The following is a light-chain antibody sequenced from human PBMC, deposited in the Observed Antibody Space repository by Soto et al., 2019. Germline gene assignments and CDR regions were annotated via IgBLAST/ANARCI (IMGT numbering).Light chain of an antibody. V-gene: IGKV1-27*01. CDR2: AAS. CDR1: QGISNY. Sequence: DIQMTQSPSSLSASVGDRVTITCRASQGISNYLAWYQQKPGKVPKLLIYAASTLQSGVPSRFSGSGSGTDFTLTISSLQPEDVATYYCQKYISALTFGGGTKVDIK. CDR3: QKYISALT. J-gene: IGKJ4*01.